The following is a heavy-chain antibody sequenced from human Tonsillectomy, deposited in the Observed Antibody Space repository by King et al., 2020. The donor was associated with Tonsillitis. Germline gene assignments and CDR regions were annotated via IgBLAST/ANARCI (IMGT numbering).Heavy chain of an antibody. CDR2: INPSGGST. D-gene: IGHD2-2*01. CDR1: GYTFTSYY. V-gene: IGHV1-46*03. CDR3: ARGSQSVLPAAMNAFDI. J-gene: IGHJ3*02. Sequence: QLVQSGAEVKKPGASVKVSCKASGYTFTSYYMHWVRQAPGQGLEWMGIINPSGGSTTYAQTFQGRVTMTRDTATSTIYMELSSLRSEDRAVYYCARGSQSVLPAAMNAFDIWGQGTMVTVSS.